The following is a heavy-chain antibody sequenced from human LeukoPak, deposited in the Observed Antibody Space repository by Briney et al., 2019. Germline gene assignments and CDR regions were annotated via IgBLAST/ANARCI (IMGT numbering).Heavy chain of an antibody. D-gene: IGHD6-19*01. V-gene: IGHV4-59*08. CDR1: GGSISSYY. CDR3: ARRSSGPTAYYYYGMDV. Sequence: SETLSLTCTVSGGSISSYYWSWIRQPPGKGLEWMGYIYYSGSTNYNPSLKSRVTISVDTSKNQFSLKLSSVTAADTAVYYCARRSSGPTAYYYYGMDVWGQGTTVTVSS. CDR2: IYYSGST. J-gene: IGHJ6*02.